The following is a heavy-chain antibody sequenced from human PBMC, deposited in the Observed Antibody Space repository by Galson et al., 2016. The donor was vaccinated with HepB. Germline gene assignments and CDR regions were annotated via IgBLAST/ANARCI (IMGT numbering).Heavy chain of an antibody. J-gene: IGHJ6*03. CDR3: AKARGFNTYYYYYMDV. CDR2: ISGASGTT. Sequence: SLRLAGAASGFTWSSYAMAWVRQAPGKGLEWVSGISGASGTTLYADSVKGRFTMSRDDSRDALYLEMNTLRVEDTAVYFCAKARGFNTYYYYYMDVWGKGTTVTVSS. D-gene: IGHD3-10*01. CDR1: GFTWSSYA. V-gene: IGHV3-23*01.